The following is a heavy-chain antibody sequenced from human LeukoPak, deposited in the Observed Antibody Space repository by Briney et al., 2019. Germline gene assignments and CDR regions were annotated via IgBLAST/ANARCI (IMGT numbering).Heavy chain of an antibody. J-gene: IGHJ4*02. Sequence: GGSLRLSCAASGFTFSSYAMHWVRQAPGKGLEWVALIWYDGSNKYYADSVKGRLTISRDNSKNTLYLQMNSLRAEDTAVYYCVRDRSGTYSSDYWGQGTLVTVSS. D-gene: IGHD1-26*01. CDR2: IWYDGSNK. V-gene: IGHV3-33*01. CDR3: VRDRSGTYSSDY. CDR1: GFTFSSYA.